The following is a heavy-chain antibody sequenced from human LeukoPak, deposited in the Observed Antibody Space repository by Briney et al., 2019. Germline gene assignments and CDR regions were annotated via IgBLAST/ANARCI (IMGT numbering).Heavy chain of an antibody. V-gene: IGHV3-21*01. CDR1: GFTFSSYS. CDR2: ISSSSSYI. CDR3: ARSRIAACPFDY. J-gene: IGHJ4*02. D-gene: IGHD6-6*01. Sequence: GGSLRLSCAASGFTFSSYSMNWVRQAPGNGLEWVSSISSSSSYIYYADSVKGRFTISRDNAKNSLYLQMNSLRAEDTAVYYCARSRIAACPFDYWGQGTLVTVSS.